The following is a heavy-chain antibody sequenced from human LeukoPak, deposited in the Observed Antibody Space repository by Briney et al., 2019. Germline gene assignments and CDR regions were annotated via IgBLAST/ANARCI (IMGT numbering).Heavy chain of an antibody. CDR1: GYTFPSYG. CDR3: ARGGAVEMATIKGWFDH. V-gene: IGHV1-18*01. Sequence: ASVKVSCKASGYTFPSYGISCVRQAPGQGLEWMGWISAYNGNTNYAQKLQGRVTMATDTSTSTAYMELRSLRSDDTAVYYCARGGAVEMATIKGWFDHWGQGTLVTVSS. CDR2: ISAYNGNT. J-gene: IGHJ5*02. D-gene: IGHD5-24*01.